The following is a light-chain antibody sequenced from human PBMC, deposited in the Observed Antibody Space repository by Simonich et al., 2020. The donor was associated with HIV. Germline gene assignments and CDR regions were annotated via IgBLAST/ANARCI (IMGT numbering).Light chain of an antibody. J-gene: IGLJ3*02. CDR3: QSYDSSLSGWV. V-gene: IGLV1-47*01. CDR2: VNN. Sequence: QSVLTQPPSASGTPGQRVTISCSGSSSNIGSYYVYWYQHLPGSAPKLLIYVNNQRPSGVPDRFSGSKSGTSASLAISGLRSEDEAGYYCQSYDSSLSGWVFGGGTKLTVL. CDR1: SSNIGSYY.